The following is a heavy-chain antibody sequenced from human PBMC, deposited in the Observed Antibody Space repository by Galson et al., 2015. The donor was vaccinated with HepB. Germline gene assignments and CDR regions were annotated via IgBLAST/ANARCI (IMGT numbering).Heavy chain of an antibody. V-gene: IGHV3-30-3*01. CDR3: ARESISMTQVDPSLDQNFQH. D-gene: IGHD2/OR15-2a*01. CDR2: ISYDGGNK. Sequence: SLRLSCAASGFPFSSFALHWVRQAPGKGLEWVAVISYDGGNKYYADSVKGRFTISRDNSENTLYLQLNSLRTEDTAVSYCARESISMTQVDPSLDQNFQHWGQGTLVTVSS. J-gene: IGHJ1*01. CDR1: GFPFSSFA.